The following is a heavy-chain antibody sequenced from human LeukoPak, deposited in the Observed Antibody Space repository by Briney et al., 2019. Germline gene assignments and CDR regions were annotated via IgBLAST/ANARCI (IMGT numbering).Heavy chain of an antibody. CDR1: GGTFSSYA. V-gene: IGHV1-69*05. D-gene: IGHD5-12*01. Sequence: GASVKVSCKASGGTFSSYAISWVRQAPGQGLEWMGGIIPIFGTANYAQKFQGRVTTTTDESTSTAYMELSSLRSEDTAVYYCASSTSPYSGYEIDRGFDPWGQGTLVTVSS. J-gene: IGHJ5*02. CDR3: ASSTSPYSGYEIDRGFDP. CDR2: IIPIFGTA.